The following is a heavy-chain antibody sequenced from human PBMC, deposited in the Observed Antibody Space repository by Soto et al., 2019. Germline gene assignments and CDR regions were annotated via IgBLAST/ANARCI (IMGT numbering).Heavy chain of an antibody. Sequence: QLQLQESGPGLVKPSETLSLTCTVSGGSISSSSYYWGWIRQPPGKGLEWIGSIYYSGSTYYNPSLKSRVTISVDTSKNQFSLKLSSVTAADTAVYYCARPLVGATSPCGMDVWGQGTTVTVSS. CDR2: IYYSGST. V-gene: IGHV4-39*01. D-gene: IGHD1-26*01. J-gene: IGHJ6*02. CDR1: GGSISSSSYY. CDR3: ARPLVGATSPCGMDV.